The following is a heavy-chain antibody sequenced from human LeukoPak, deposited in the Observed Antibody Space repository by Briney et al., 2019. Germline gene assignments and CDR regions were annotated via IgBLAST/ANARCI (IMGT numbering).Heavy chain of an antibody. CDR1: GFTFSSYG. CDR2: ISGSGGST. J-gene: IGHJ4*02. V-gene: IGHV3-23*01. D-gene: IGHD6-19*01. CDR3: AKDFRSWYSSGWYDY. Sequence: GGSLRLSCAASGFTFSSYGMSWVRQAPGKGLEWVSSISGSGGSTYYADSVKGRFTISRDNSKNTLYLQMNSLRAEDTAVYYCAKDFRSWYSSGWYDYWGQGTLVTVSS.